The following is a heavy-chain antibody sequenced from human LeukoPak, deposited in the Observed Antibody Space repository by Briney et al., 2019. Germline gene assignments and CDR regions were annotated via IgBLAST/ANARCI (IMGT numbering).Heavy chain of an antibody. CDR3: ARDGRAYGGYYDY. Sequence: GGSLRLSCAASGFIFSDHHMDWVRQAPGEGLEWVGRTRNKGNNYTTEYAASVEGRFTISRDDSKNSLYLQMNSLKAEDTAVYYCARDGRAYGGYYDYWGQGTLVTVSS. D-gene: IGHD3-22*01. J-gene: IGHJ4*02. CDR1: GFIFSDHH. CDR2: TRNKGNNYTT. V-gene: IGHV3-72*01.